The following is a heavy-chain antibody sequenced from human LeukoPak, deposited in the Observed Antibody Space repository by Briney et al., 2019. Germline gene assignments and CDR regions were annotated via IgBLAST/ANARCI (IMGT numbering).Heavy chain of an antibody. D-gene: IGHD4-17*01. CDR2: IYYSGSI. J-gene: IGHJ4*02. Sequence: SETLSLTCAVSGYSISSSNWWGWIRQPPGKGLEWIGYIYYSGSIYYNPSLKSRVTMSVDTSKNQFSLKLSSVTAADTAVYYCARGRNLRPVKYYFDYWGQGTLVTVSS. CDR1: GYSISSSNW. CDR3: ARGRNLRPVKYYFDY. V-gene: IGHV4-28*05.